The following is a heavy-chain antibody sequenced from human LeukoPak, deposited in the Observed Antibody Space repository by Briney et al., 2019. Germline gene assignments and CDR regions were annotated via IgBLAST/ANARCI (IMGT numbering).Heavy chain of an antibody. V-gene: IGHV3-7*01. J-gene: IGHJ4*02. CDR3: ARDPELYDSSGYFGGTYFDY. CDR1: GFAFNVFG. CDR2: IKQDGSEN. D-gene: IGHD3-22*01. Sequence: GGSLRLSCEGSGFAFNVFGMHWIRQAPGRGLEWVANIKQDGSENSYVDSVKGRFTISRDNAKNSLYLQMNSLRAEDTAVYYCARDPELYDSSGYFGGTYFDYWGQETLVTVSS.